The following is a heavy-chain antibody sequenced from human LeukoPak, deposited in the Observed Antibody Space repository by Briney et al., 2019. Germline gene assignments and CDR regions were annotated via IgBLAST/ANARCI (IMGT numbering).Heavy chain of an antibody. D-gene: IGHD6-13*01. CDR2: ISAYNGNT. J-gene: IGHJ4*02. V-gene: IGHV1-18*01. CDR1: GYTFTSYG. CDR3: AREMEIAGTSDY. Sequence: ASVKVSCKASGYTFTSYGISWVRQAPGPGLEWMGWISAYNGNTNYAQKLQGRVTMTTDTSTSTAYMELRSLRSDDTAVYYCAREMEIAGTSDYWGQGTLVTVSS.